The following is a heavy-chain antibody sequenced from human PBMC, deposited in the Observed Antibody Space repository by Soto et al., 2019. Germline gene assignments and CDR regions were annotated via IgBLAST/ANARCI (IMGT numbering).Heavy chain of an antibody. CDR3: TTDRPYTYGGVITT. D-gene: IGHD3-16*02. J-gene: IGHJ3*01. CDR1: GATFRNLR. CDR2: IKSKFDGETT. Sequence: EVQLVESGGGLVKTGESLRLSCAVSGATFRNLRMAWVRQPPRKGLEWIGRIKSKFDGETTDYAAPVNDRFIISRDDSKNTLFLQMNSLKSDDTAVYYCTTDRPYTYGGVITTWGQGTKVTVSS. V-gene: IGHV3-15*01.